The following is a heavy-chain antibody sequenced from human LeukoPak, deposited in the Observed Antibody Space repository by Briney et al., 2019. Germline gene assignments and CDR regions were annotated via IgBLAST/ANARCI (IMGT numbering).Heavy chain of an antibody. V-gene: IGHV3-33*06. CDR3: AKVSGASIAVAGYFDY. CDR1: GFTFSSYG. CDR2: IWYDGSNK. Sequence: GRSLRLSCAASGFTFSSYGMHWVRQAPGKGLEWVAVIWYDGSNKYYADSVKGRFTISRDNSKNTLYLQMNSLRAEDTAVYYCAKVSGASIAVAGYFDYWGQGTLVTVSS. J-gene: IGHJ4*02. D-gene: IGHD6-19*01.